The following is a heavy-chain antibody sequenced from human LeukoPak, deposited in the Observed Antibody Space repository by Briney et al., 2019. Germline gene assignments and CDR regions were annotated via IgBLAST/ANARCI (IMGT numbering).Heavy chain of an antibody. CDR3: ARVGYSSSWSPDY. V-gene: IGHV4-38-2*02. CDR2: IYHSGST. J-gene: IGHJ4*02. D-gene: IGHD6-13*01. CDR1: GYSMSSDYY. Sequence: SETLSLTCSVSGYSMSSDYYWGWIRQPPGKGLEWIGSIYHSGSTYYNPSLKSRVTISVDTSKNQFSLKLSSVTAADTAVYYCARVGYSSSWSPDYWGQGTLVTVSS.